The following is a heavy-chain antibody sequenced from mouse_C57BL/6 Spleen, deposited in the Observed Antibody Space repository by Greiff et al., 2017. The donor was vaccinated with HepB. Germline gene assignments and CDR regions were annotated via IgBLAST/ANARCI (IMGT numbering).Heavy chain of an antibody. D-gene: IGHD2-13*01. CDR1: GYTFTSYW. J-gene: IGHJ3*01. V-gene: IGHV1-72*01. CDR3: ERRREGGDPFAY. CDR2: IDPNSGGT. Sequence: VQLQQSGAELVKPGASVKLSCKASGYTFTSYWMHWVKQRPGRGLEWIGRIDPNSGGTKYNEKFKSKATLTVDNPSSTAYMQLSSLTYEETADENRERRREGGDPFAYWGQGTLVTVSA.